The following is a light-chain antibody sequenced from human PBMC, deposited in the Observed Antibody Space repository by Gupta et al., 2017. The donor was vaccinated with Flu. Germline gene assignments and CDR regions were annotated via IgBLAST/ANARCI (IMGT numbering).Light chain of an antibody. Sequence: ANMFWSGRNANIGRNDVYWYQQRPGTAAKLIIYRNKKRPAGVHDRFAGSKSGTSASLASSGLRAEEEADYYCAAGDDSMSGYVVFGGGTKLTVL. CDR3: AAGDDSMSGYVV. J-gene: IGLJ2*01. CDR1: NANIGRND. V-gene: IGLV1-47*01. CDR2: RNK.